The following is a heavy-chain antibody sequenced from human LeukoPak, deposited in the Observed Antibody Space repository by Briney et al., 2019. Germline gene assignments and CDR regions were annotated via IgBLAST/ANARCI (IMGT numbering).Heavy chain of an antibody. CDR2: ISSSSSTI. Sequence: PGGSLRLSCAASGFTFSSYGMTWVRQAPGKGREWVSYISSSSSTIYYADSVKGRFTISRDNAKNSLYLQLNSLRAEDTAVYYCARSLVVGATYPYHWGQETLVTVSS. CDR3: ARSLVVGATYPYH. J-gene: IGHJ5*02. V-gene: IGHV3-48*01. D-gene: IGHD1-26*01. CDR1: GFTFSSYG.